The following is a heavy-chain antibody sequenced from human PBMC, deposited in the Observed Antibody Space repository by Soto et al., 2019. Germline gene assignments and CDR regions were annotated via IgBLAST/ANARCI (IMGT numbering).Heavy chain of an antibody. Sequence: ETLSLTCAVYGGSFSGYYWSWIRQPPGKGPEWIGEINHSGSTNYNPSLKSRVTISVDTSKNQFSLKLSSVTAADTAVYYCARQRPELRAFDIWGQGTMVTVSS. CDR3: ARQRPELRAFDI. J-gene: IGHJ3*02. V-gene: IGHV4-34*01. CDR2: INHSGST. CDR1: GGSFSGYY. D-gene: IGHD1-7*01.